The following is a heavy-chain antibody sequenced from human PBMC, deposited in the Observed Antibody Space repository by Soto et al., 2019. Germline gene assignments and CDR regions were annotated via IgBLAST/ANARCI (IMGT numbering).Heavy chain of an antibody. CDR2: ISGSGGST. CDR3: AKVTYYYDSRSRVVP. J-gene: IGHJ5*02. Sequence: GGSLRLSCAASGFTFSSYAMSWVRQAPGKGLEWVSAISGSGGSTYYADSVKGRFTISRDNSKNTLYLQMNSLRAEDTAVYYCAKVTYYYDSRSRVVPWGQGTLVTVSS. D-gene: IGHD3-22*01. CDR1: GFTFSSYA. V-gene: IGHV3-23*01.